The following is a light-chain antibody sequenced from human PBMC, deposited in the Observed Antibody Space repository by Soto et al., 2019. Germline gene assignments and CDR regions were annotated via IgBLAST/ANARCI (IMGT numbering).Light chain of an antibody. Sequence: QSALTQPASVSRSPGQSITISCTGTSSDVGGYNYVSWYQQHLGKAPKLMIYEVSNRPLGVSNRFSGSKSGNTGSLTISGLLAEEEADYYCSSYTSSSNVVFGGGTKVTFL. CDR1: SSDVGGYNY. CDR3: SSYTSSSNVV. V-gene: IGLV2-14*01. CDR2: EVS. J-gene: IGLJ2*01.